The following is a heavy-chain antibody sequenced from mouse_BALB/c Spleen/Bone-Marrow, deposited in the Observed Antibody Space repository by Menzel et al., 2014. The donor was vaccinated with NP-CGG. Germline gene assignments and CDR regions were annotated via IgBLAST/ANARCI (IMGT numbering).Heavy chain of an antibody. V-gene: IGHV1S56*01. CDR3: ARGELPYYFDY. Sequence: VNLVESGPELVKPGASVKMSCKASGYTFTSYYIHWVKQRPGQGLEWIGWIYPGDGGTKYNGKFKGKTTLTADKSSSTAYMLLSSLTSEDSAIYFCARGELPYYFDYWGQGTTLTVSS. CDR1: GYTFTSYY. J-gene: IGHJ2*01. CDR2: IYPGDGGT.